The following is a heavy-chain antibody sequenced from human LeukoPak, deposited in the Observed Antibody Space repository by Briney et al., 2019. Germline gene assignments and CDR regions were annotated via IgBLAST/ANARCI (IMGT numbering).Heavy chain of an antibody. Sequence: SETLSLTCAVYGGSFSGYYWSWIRQPPGKGLEWIGEINHSGSTNYNPSLKSRVTISVDTSKNQFPLKLSSVTAADTAVYYCARGRRLDTWGQGTLVTVSS. J-gene: IGHJ4*02. CDR2: INHSGST. V-gene: IGHV4-34*01. CDR3: ARGRRLDT. D-gene: IGHD5-18*01. CDR1: GGSFSGYY.